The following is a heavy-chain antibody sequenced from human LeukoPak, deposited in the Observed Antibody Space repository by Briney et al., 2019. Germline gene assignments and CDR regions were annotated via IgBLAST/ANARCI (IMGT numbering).Heavy chain of an antibody. Sequence: PSETLSLTCAVYGGSFSGDYWSWIRQPQGKGLEWIGEINHSGSTNYNPSLRSRVTVSVHTSKNQLSLKLSSVTAADTAVYYCARQWLVSPLFDYWGQGTLVTVSS. CDR2: INHSGST. D-gene: IGHD6-19*01. V-gene: IGHV4-34*01. CDR3: ARQWLVSPLFDY. J-gene: IGHJ4*02. CDR1: GGSFSGDY.